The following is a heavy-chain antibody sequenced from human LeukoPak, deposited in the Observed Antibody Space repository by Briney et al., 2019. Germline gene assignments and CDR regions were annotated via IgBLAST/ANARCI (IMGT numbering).Heavy chain of an antibody. CDR2: MNPNSGNT. Sequence: ASVKVSCKASGYTFTSYDINWVRQATGQGLEWMGWMNPNSGNTGYAQEFQGRVTITRNTSISTAHMELSSLRSEDTAVYYCARVGYYDSSGYSNAFDIWGQGTMVTVSS. CDR1: GYTFTSYD. CDR3: ARVGYYDSSGYSNAFDI. J-gene: IGHJ3*02. D-gene: IGHD3-22*01. V-gene: IGHV1-8*03.